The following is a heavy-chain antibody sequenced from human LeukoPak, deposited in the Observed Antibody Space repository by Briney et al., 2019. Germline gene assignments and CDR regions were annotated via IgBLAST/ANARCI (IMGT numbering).Heavy chain of an antibody. Sequence: SETLSLTCTVSGGSISGYYWSWIGQPPGKGLEWIGYIYYSGSTNYNPSLKSRVTISVDTSKNQFSLKLSSVTAADTAVYYCARLGCGGDCYNNYFDYWGQGTLVTVSS. D-gene: IGHD2-21*02. V-gene: IGHV4-59*08. CDR1: GGSISGYY. CDR2: IYYSGST. J-gene: IGHJ4*02. CDR3: ARLGCGGDCYNNYFDY.